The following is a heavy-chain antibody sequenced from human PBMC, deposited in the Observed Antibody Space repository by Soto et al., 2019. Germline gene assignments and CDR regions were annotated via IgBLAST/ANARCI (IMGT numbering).Heavy chain of an antibody. CDR3: ASHSITIFGVPYRFDP. CDR1: GGSISSSSYY. V-gene: IGHV4-39*01. CDR2: IYYSGST. Sequence: SETLSLTCTVSGGSISSSSYYWGWIRQPPGKGLEWIGSIYYSGSTYYNPSLKSRVTISVDTSKNQFSLKLSSVTAADTAVYYCASHSITIFGVPYRFDPWGQGTLVTVSS. J-gene: IGHJ5*02. D-gene: IGHD3-3*01.